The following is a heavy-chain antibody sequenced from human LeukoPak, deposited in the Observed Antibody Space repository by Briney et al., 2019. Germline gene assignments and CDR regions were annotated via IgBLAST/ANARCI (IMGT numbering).Heavy chain of an antibody. CDR1: GFTFSNYG. CDR2: ISWDGRNK. D-gene: IGHD4-23*01. J-gene: IGHJ5*02. V-gene: IGHV3-30*03. Sequence: GGSLRLSCVASGFTFSNYGIHWVRQAPGKGLEWVASISWDGRNKRYADSVTGRFTISRDNSQNTLYLQMNSLRGEDTAIYYCARSVVTPSSWFDPWGQGTLVTVSS. CDR3: ARSVVTPSSWFDP.